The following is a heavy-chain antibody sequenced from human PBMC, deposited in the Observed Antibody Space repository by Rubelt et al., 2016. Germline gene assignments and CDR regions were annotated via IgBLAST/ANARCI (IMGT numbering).Heavy chain of an antibody. J-gene: IGHJ4*02. CDR3: ARGVYCSLGTCYDTRFDH. CDR2: INDDVSST. V-gene: IGHV3-74*01. Sequence: GKGLVWVSRINDDVSSTTTAYADSVEGRFTISRDYAKNTLYLEMNSLRAEDTAVYYCARGVYCSLGTCYDTRFDHWGRGTLVTVSS. D-gene: IGHD2-15*01.